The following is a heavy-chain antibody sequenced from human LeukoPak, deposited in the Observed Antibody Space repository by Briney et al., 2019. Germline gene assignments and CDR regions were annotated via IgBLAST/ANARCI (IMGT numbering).Heavy chain of an antibody. Sequence: ASVKVSCKASGYTFTNYYMHWVRQAPGQGLEWMGIINPNGGSTSYAQKFQGRVTMTEDTSTDTAYMELSSLRSEDTAVYYCATSILLRYSSRTDYWGQGTLVTVSS. V-gene: IGHV1-46*01. CDR1: GYTFTNYY. D-gene: IGHD6-13*01. CDR3: ATSILLRYSSRTDY. J-gene: IGHJ4*02. CDR2: INPNGGST.